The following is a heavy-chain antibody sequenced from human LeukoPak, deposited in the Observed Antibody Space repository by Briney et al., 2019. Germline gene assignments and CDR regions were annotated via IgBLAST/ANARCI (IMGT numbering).Heavy chain of an antibody. CDR3: ARGWLQPYWYFDL. Sequence: ASVKVSYKASGYTFTTYGIIWVRQAPGQGLEWMGWISAYNGNTNYAQKLQGRVTMTTDTSTSTAYMELRSLRSDDTAVYYCARGWLQPYWYFDLWGRGTLVAVSS. J-gene: IGHJ2*01. V-gene: IGHV1-18*01. CDR2: ISAYNGNT. CDR1: GYTFTTYG. D-gene: IGHD5-24*01.